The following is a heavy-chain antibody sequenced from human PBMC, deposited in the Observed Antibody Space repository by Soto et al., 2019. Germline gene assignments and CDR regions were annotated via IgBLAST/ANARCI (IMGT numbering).Heavy chain of an antibody. CDR3: ARDIWWEPGVDAFHI. CDR2: VSKDGSNT. Sequence: QVQLVESGGGVVQPGRSLRLSCAASGFTFNFFAMHWVRQAPGKGLEWVAAVSKDGSNTYYADSVKGRFTISRDNPKNTLYLQMNSLIVEDTAVYYCARDIWWEPGVDAFHIWGQGTMVTVSP. J-gene: IGHJ3*02. V-gene: IGHV3-30-3*01. CDR1: GFTFNFFA. D-gene: IGHD1-26*01.